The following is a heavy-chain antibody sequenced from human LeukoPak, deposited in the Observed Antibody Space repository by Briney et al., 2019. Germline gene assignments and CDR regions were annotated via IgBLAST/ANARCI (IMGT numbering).Heavy chain of an antibody. CDR2: IYYSGNT. CDR3: ARVRWYYYDSSGTDAFDI. Sequence: SETLSLTCAVSGGSISTYYWTWIRQPPGKGLEWIGYIYYSGNTNYNPSLKSRVTISVDTSKNQFSLKLSSVTAADTAVYYCARVRWYYYDSSGTDAFDIWGQGTMVTVSS. CDR1: GGSISTYY. V-gene: IGHV4-59*01. J-gene: IGHJ3*02. D-gene: IGHD3-22*01.